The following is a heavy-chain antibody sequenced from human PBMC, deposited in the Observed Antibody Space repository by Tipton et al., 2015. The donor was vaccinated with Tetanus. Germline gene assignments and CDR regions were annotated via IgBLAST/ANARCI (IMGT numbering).Heavy chain of an antibody. D-gene: IGHD5-24*01. CDR2: INHSGST. CDR1: GGSFSGYY. Sequence: TLSLTCAVYGGSFSGYYWSWIRQPPGKGLEWIGEINHSGSTNYNPSLKSRVTISVDTSKNQFSLKLSSVTAADTAVYYCARVAENGYNFFDYWGQGTLVTVSS. J-gene: IGHJ4*02. V-gene: IGHV4-34*01. CDR3: ARVAENGYNFFDY.